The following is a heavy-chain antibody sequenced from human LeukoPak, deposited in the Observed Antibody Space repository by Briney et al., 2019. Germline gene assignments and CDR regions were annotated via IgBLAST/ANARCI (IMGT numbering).Heavy chain of an antibody. CDR1: GGTFSSYT. Sequence: SVKVSCKASGGTFSSYTISWLRQAPGQGLEWMGRIIPILGIANYAQKFQGRVTITADKSTSTAYMELSSLRSEDTAVYYCARDDSGYSYGTFDYWGQGTLVTVSS. V-gene: IGHV1-69*04. J-gene: IGHJ4*02. CDR3: ARDDSGYSYGTFDY. CDR2: IIPILGIA. D-gene: IGHD5-18*01.